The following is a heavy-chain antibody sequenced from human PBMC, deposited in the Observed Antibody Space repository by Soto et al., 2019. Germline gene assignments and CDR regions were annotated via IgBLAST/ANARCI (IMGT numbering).Heavy chain of an antibody. CDR1: GGTFSSYA. Sequence: QVQLVQSGAEVKKPGSSVKVSCKASGGTFSSYAISWVRQAPGQGLEWMGGIIPIFGTANYAQKFQGRVTITADESTSTAYMELSSLRSEDTAVYYCARDLWFGELIPTNCFDPWGQGPLVTVSS. CDR2: IIPIFGTA. D-gene: IGHD3-10*01. V-gene: IGHV1-69*01. CDR3: ARDLWFGELIPTNCFDP. J-gene: IGHJ5*02.